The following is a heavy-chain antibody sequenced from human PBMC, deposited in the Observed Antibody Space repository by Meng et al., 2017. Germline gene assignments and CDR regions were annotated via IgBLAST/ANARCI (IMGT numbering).Heavy chain of an antibody. V-gene: IGHV2-26*01. J-gene: IGHJ4*02. CDR2: IFSNDEK. Sequence: SGPTLVQPTETLTLPYTVSGFPLSNARMGVSWIRQPPGKALEWLAHIFSNDEKSYSTPLKSRLTISKDTSKSQVVLTMTNMDPVDTATYYCARSRRYDFWSGYFTFDYWGQGTLVTVSS. CDR1: GFPLSNARMG. D-gene: IGHD3-3*01. CDR3: ARSRRYDFWSGYFTFDY.